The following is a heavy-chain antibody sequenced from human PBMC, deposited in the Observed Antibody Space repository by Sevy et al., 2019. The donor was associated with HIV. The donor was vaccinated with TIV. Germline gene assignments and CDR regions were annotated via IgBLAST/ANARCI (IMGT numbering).Heavy chain of an antibody. V-gene: IGHV4-39*01. CDR2: ISYGGST. CDR3: ARRVAAAGQGNEYFQH. Sequence: SETLSLTCTVSGGSITDKKYYWAWICQPPGKGLEWIGSISYGGSTYYNPSLQSRVTLSVDTCKNQFSLNLSSVTAADTAKYYCARRVAAAGQGNEYFQHWGRGTLVTVSS. J-gene: IGHJ1*01. CDR1: GGSITDKKYY. D-gene: IGHD6-13*01.